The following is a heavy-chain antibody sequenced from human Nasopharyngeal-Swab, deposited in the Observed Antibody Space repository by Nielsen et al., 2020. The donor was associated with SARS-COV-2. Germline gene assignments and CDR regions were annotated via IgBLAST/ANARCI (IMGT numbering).Heavy chain of an antibody. CDR1: GFTFGYYS. V-gene: IGHV3-49*03. J-gene: IGHJ2*01. CDR2: IRSKAYGGTT. CDR3: TRVSGHWYFDL. Sequence: GGSLRLSCTASGFTFGYYSMSWFRQAPGKGLEWVGFIRSKAYGGTTEYAASVKGRFTISRDDSKSIAYLQMNSLKTEDTAVYYCTRVSGHWYFDLWGRGTLVTVSS.